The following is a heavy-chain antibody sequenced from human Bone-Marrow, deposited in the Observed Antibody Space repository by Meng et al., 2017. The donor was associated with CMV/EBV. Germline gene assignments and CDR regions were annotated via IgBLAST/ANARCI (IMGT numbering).Heavy chain of an antibody. Sequence: ASVKVSCKASGYTFTSYKINWVRQATGQGLEWMGWMNPRSDNTGYAQKFQGRVTMTRDTSISTAYMDLSRLRSDDTAVYYCARDVSTVTHVLDDYWGQGTLVTVSS. CDR2: MNPRSDNT. J-gene: IGHJ4*02. V-gene: IGHV1-8*01. CDR1: GYTFTSYK. D-gene: IGHD4-17*01. CDR3: ARDVSTVTHVLDDY.